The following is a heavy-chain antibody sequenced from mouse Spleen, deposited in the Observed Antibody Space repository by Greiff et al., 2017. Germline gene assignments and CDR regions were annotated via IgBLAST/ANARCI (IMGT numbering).Heavy chain of an antibody. CDR2: INPNNGGT. J-gene: IGHJ2*01. D-gene: IGHD1-1*01. Sequence: EVMLVESGPELVKPGASVKIPCKASGYTFTDYNMDWVKQSHGKSLEWIGDINPNNGGTIYNQKFKGKATLTVDKSSSSAYMELRSLTSEDTAVYYCARPTTVVDGVYYFDYWGQGTTLTVSS. CDR3: ARPTTVVDGVYYFDY. V-gene: IGHV1-18*01. CDR1: GYTFTDYN.